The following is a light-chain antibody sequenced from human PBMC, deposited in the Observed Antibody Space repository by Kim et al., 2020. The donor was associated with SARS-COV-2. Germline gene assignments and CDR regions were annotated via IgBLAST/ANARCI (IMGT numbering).Light chain of an antibody. V-gene: IGLV1-51*01. J-gene: IGLJ3*02. CDR1: SANSGNNY. CDR3: GTWDSSLGAWV. CDR2: DNN. Sequence: GQKRSITCSGSSANSGNNYVSWYQRLPGTAPKLHIYDNNKRPSGIPDRFSGSKSGTSATLGITGLQTGDEADYYCGTWDSSLGAWVFGGGTQLTV.